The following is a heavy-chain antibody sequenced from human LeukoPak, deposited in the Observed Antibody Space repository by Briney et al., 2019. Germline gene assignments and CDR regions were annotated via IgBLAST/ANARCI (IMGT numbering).Heavy chain of an antibody. CDR3: ARTSSWSTPFDH. Sequence: SETLSLTCTVSGGSISSYYWSWIRQPPGKGLEWIGYIYYSGSTNYNPSLKSRVTISVDTSKNQFSLKLSSVTAADTAVYYCARTSSWSTPFDHWGQGTLVTVSS. CDR2: IYYSGST. J-gene: IGHJ4*02. D-gene: IGHD6-13*01. CDR1: GGSISSYY. V-gene: IGHV4-59*01.